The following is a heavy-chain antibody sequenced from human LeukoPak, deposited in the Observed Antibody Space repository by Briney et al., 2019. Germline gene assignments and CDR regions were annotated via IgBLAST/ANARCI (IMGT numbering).Heavy chain of an antibody. Sequence: GGSLRLSCAASGFTFSSYAMSWVRQAPGKGLEWVSAISGSGGSTYYADSVKGQFTISRDNSKNTLYLQMNSLRAEDTAVYYCAAHWYYYGSGSYYQALLYWGQGTLVTVSS. CDR2: ISGSGGST. CDR3: AAHWYYYGSGSYYQALLY. D-gene: IGHD3-10*01. CDR1: GFTFSSYA. V-gene: IGHV3-23*01. J-gene: IGHJ4*02.